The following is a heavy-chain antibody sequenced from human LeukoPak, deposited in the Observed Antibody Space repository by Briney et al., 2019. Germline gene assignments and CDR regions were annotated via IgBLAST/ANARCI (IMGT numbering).Heavy chain of an antibody. CDR2: IKQDGSEK. CDR1: GFTFSSYW. CDR3: ARGVRYFDWLLFDY. V-gene: IGHV3-7*01. Sequence: PGGSLRLSCAASGFTFSSYWMSWVRQAPGKGLEWVANIKQDGSEKYYVDSVKGRFTISRDNAKNSLYLQMNSLRAEDTAVYYCARGVRYFDWLLFDYWGQGTLVTVSS. D-gene: IGHD3-9*01. J-gene: IGHJ4*02.